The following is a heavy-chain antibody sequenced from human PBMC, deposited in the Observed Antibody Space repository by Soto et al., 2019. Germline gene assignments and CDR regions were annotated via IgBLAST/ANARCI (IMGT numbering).Heavy chain of an antibody. CDR3: ARDAVAGNGLWDWFGR. J-gene: IGHJ5*02. D-gene: IGHD6-19*01. Sequence: PGGSLSLSCVASGFTFSNYAMTWVRQAPGKGLEWVSSIHGSGGATYYADSVKGRFTIPSDDSKNTLYLQMNSLRVEDTAVYYCARDAVAGNGLWDWFGRWGQGTLATVSS. CDR1: GFTFSNYA. V-gene: IGHV3-23*01. CDR2: IHGSGGAT.